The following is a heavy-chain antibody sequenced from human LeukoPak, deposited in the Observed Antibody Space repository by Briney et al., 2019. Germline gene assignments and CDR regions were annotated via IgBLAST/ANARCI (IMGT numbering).Heavy chain of an antibody. CDR3: ARGSPYGDYAFDI. V-gene: IGHV3-21*05. D-gene: IGHD4-17*01. CDR1: GLTFNTYS. J-gene: IGHJ3*02. CDR2: ITSSSSHI. Sequence: PGGSLRLSCAASGLTFNTYSMNWVRQAPGKGLEWISFITSSSSHIYYADSVKGRFTISRDNAKNSLSLQMNSLRAEDTALYYCARGSPYGDYAFDIWGQGTMVTVSS.